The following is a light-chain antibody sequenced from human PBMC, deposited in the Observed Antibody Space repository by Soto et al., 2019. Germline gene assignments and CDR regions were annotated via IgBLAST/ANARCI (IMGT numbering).Light chain of an antibody. CDR1: QSIGYS. CDR2: DSS. CDR3: QQYSKWPRT. V-gene: IGKV3-15*01. J-gene: IGKJ1*01. Sequence: DIVMTQSPVSLSVSPGERTTLSCRASQSIGYSLAWYQQKPGQAPRLLMYDSSTRPSGIPGRFSGSGSGTEYTLTHNILQSEDLAVYFCQQYSKWPRTFGQGTKVEIK.